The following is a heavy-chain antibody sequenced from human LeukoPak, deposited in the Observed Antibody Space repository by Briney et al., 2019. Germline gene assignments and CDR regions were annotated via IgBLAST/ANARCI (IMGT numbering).Heavy chain of an antibody. CDR2: ITSDGSNT. CDR1: GFTFSSYS. J-gene: IGHJ4*02. Sequence: PGGSLRLSCAASGFTFSSYSMPWARQAPGKGLEWVAVITSDGSNTYYAVCVKGRFTNSRDHAKNTLYLQMNIWRAEETAVRFCARDLRFTPGGYFGYWGLGGLVTVSS. V-gene: IGHV3-30*04. D-gene: IGHD3-10*01. CDR3: ARDLRFTPGGYFGY.